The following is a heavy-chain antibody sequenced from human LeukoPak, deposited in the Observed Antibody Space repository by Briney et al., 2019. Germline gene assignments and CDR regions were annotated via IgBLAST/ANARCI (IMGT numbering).Heavy chain of an antibody. Sequence: SETLSLTCAVSGYSISSSNWWGWIRQPPGKGLEWIGYIYYSGSTNYNPSLKSRVTISVDTSKNQFSLKLSSVTAADTAVYYCARRMATIGPGFDYWGQGTLVTVSS. J-gene: IGHJ4*02. V-gene: IGHV4-28*01. CDR2: IYYSGST. D-gene: IGHD5-24*01. CDR1: GYSISSSNW. CDR3: ARRMATIGPGFDY.